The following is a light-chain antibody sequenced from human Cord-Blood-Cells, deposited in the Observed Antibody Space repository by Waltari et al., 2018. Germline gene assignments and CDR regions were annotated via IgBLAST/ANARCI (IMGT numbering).Light chain of an antibody. CDR3: QQYGSSPTWT. Sequence: TLSLSPGERATLSCRASQSVSSSYLAWYQQKPGQAPRLLIYGASSRATGIPDRFSGSGSGTDFTRTISRLEPEDLAVYYCQQYGSSPTWTFGQGTKVAIK. V-gene: IGKV3-20*01. CDR1: QSVSSSY. CDR2: GAS. J-gene: IGKJ1*01.